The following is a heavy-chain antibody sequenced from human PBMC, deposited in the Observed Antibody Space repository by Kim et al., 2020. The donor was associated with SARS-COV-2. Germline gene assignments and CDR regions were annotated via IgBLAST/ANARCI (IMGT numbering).Heavy chain of an antibody. CDR2: IYHSGST. CDR3: ARVGYSYGLFDY. D-gene: IGHD5-18*01. J-gene: IGHJ4*02. V-gene: IGHV4-4*02. CDR1: GGSISSSNW. Sequence: YAVSGGSISSSNWWSWVRQPPGKGLEWIGEIYHSGSTNYNPSLKSRVTISVDKSKNQFSLKLSSVTAADTAVYYCARVGYSYGLFDYWGQGTLVTVSS.